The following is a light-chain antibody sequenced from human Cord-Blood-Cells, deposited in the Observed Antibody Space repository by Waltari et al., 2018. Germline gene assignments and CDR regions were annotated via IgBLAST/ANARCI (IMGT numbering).Light chain of an antibody. V-gene: IGKV4-1*01. Sequence: DIVMTQSPDSLAVSLGERATLNCKSSQSVLYSSNNKNYLAWYQQKPGQPTKLLIYWASTRESGVPDRFSGSGSGTDFTLTISSLQAEDVAVYYCQQYYSTPRTFGQGTKVEIK. J-gene: IGKJ1*01. CDR3: QQYYSTPRT. CDR1: QSVLYSSNNKNY. CDR2: WAS.